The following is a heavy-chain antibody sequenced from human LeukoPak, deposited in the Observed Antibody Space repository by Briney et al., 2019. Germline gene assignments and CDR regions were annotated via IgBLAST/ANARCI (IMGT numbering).Heavy chain of an antibody. Sequence: ASVKVSCKASGYTFTSYAMHWVRQAPGQGLEWMGWINPNSGGTNYAQKFQGRVTMTRDTSISTAYMELSRLRSDDTAVYYCARSIRRAPRYCSSTSCYSGIGYWGQGTLVTVSS. CDR3: ARSIRRAPRYCSSTSCYSGIGY. J-gene: IGHJ4*02. V-gene: IGHV1-2*02. CDR2: INPNSGGT. D-gene: IGHD2-2*02. CDR1: GYTFTSYA.